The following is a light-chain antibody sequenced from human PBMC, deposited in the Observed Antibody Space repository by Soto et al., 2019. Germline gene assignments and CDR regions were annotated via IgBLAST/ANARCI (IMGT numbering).Light chain of an antibody. V-gene: IGKV3-11*01. CDR3: QQRSNWPIT. CDR2: DTS. CDR1: QSVSNF. Sequence: EIVLTQSPATLSLSPGKRATLSCRASQSVSNFLAWYQQKPGQAPRLLIYDTSNRATGIPARFSGSGSGTDVTLTINNLEPEDFAVYYCQQRSNWPITFGQGTRLEIK. J-gene: IGKJ5*01.